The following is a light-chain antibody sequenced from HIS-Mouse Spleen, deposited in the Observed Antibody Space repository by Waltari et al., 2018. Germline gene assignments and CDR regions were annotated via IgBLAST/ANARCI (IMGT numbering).Light chain of an antibody. J-gene: IGLJ2*01. CDR1: SSHLGSNY. CDR2: RNN. Sequence: QSVLTQPPSASGTPGQRVTTPCSGSSSHLGSNYVYWYQQLPGTAPKLLIYRNNQRPSGVPDRFSGSKSGTSASLAISGLRSEDEADYYCAAWDDSLSGHVVFGGGTKLTVL. V-gene: IGLV1-47*01. CDR3: AAWDDSLSGHVV.